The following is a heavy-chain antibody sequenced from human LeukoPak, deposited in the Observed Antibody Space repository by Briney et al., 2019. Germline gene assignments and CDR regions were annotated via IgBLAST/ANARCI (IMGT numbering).Heavy chain of an antibody. V-gene: IGHV1-8*03. D-gene: IGHD4-23*01. CDR3: VKENSNFDY. Sequence: VASVKVSCKASGYTFTSYDIHWVRQATGQGLEWMGWMNPNSDKTGYAQKFQGRVTITRNTSISTAYMELSSLRSEDTAVYYCVKENSNFDYWGQGTRVTVSS. CDR2: MNPNSDKT. J-gene: IGHJ4*02. CDR1: GYTFTSYD.